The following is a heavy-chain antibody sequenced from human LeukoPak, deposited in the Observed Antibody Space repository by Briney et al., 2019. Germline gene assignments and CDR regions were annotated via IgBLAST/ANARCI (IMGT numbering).Heavy chain of an antibody. Sequence: ASVKVSCKASGYTFTGYYMHWVRQAPGQGLEWMGWINPNSGGTNYAQKFQGRVTMTRDTSISTAYMELSSLRSEDTAVYYCARGGFVDRYYYGSGAVDYWGQGTLVTVSS. D-gene: IGHD3-10*01. CDR3: ARGGFVDRYYYGSGAVDY. CDR2: INPNSGGT. CDR1: GYTFTGYY. J-gene: IGHJ4*02. V-gene: IGHV1-2*02.